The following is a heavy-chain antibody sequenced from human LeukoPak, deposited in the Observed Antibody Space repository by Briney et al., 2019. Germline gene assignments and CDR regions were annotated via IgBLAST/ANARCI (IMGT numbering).Heavy chain of an antibody. CDR3: ARESSYGYFAFDI. J-gene: IGHJ3*02. CDR1: GFTFSSYW. CDR2: IKEDGSEK. V-gene: IGHV3-7*01. D-gene: IGHD5-18*01. Sequence: GGSLRLSCAASGFTFSSYWMSWVRQAPGEGLDWVANIKEDGSEKYYVDSVKGRFTISRDNAKNSLYLQMNSLRAEDTAVYYCARESSYGYFAFDIWGQGTMVTVSS.